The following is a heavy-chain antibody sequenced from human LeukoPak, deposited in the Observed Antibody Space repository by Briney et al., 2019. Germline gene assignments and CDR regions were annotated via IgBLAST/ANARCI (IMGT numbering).Heavy chain of an antibody. CDR2: ISGSGGST. CDR1: GFTFSSYA. V-gene: IGHV3-23*01. Sequence: GGSLRLSCAASGFTFSSYAMSWVRQAPGKGLEWVSVISGSGGSTYYADSVKGRFTISRDNSKNTLYLQMNSLRAEDTAVYYCAKDPYSSGWSESSHYFDYWGQGTLVTASS. CDR3: AKDPYSSGWSESSHYFDY. D-gene: IGHD6-19*01. J-gene: IGHJ4*02.